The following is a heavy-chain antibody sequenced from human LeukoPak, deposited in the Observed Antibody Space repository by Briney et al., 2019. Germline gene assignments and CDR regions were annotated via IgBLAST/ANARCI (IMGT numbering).Heavy chain of an antibody. CDR1: GGAFSGYY. Sequence: PSETLSLTCAVYGGAFSGYYWGWIRQPPGKGLEWIGSISYTGSTNYNPSLRSRVSISVDTSKNHFSLKVTSVTAADTSVYYCARHHESGWYSDFDYWGQGTLVTVSS. V-gene: IGHV4-34*01. D-gene: IGHD6-19*01. CDR2: ISYTGST. J-gene: IGHJ4*02. CDR3: ARHHESGWYSDFDY.